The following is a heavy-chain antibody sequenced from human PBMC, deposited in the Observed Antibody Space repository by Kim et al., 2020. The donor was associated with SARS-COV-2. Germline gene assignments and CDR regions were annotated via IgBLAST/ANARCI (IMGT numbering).Heavy chain of an antibody. Sequence: GGSLRLSCAASGFTFSSYSMNWVRQAPGKGLEWVSSISSSSSYIYYADSVKGRFTISRDNAKNSLYLQMNSLRAEDTAVYYCARNGDYDSYDYYYYGMDVWGQGTTVTVSS. CDR3: ARNGDYDSYDYYYYGMDV. CDR1: GFTFSSYS. J-gene: IGHJ6*02. D-gene: IGHD4-17*01. CDR2: ISSSSSYI. V-gene: IGHV3-21*01.